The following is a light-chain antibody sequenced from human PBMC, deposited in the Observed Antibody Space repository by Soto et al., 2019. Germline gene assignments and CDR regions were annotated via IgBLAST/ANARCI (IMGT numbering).Light chain of an antibody. J-gene: IGLJ1*01. V-gene: IGLV2-14*01. CDR2: DVN. CDR3: SSYTSSSTYV. CDR1: SSDVGYYNY. Sequence: ALTQPASVSGSPGQSIAISCTGTSSDVGYYNYVSWHQQHPGKAPNVMIYDVNNRPSGVPDRFSGSKSGNTASLTISGLQAEDEADYYCSSYTSSSTYVFGTGTKVTVL.